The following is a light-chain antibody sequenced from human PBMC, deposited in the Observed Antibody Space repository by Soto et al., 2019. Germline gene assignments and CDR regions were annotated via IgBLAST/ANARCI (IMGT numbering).Light chain of an antibody. J-gene: IGKJ1*01. CDR1: QSISDT. CDR2: GTS. Sequence: ETVMTQSPATRPLCRGRRATLYFRASQSISDTLAWYQQTPGQAPRLLIYGTSSTATGIPDRFGGSGSGTDFTLPISRLEPEDFAVYYCQHYGDSRTFGQGTQVDIK. V-gene: IGKV3-20*01. CDR3: QHYGDSRT.